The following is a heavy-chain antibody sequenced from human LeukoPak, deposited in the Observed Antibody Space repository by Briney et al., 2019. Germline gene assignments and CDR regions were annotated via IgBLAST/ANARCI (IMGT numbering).Heavy chain of an antibody. Sequence: GGSLRLSCAASGFTFSSDSMNWVRQAPGKGLEWVSSISSSSSYIYYADSVKGRFTISRDNAKNSLYLQMNSLRAEDTAVYYCARDGAPTLAAAVTYYYYGMDVWGQGTTVTVSS. CDR1: GFTFSSDS. D-gene: IGHD6-13*01. J-gene: IGHJ6*02. V-gene: IGHV3-21*01. CDR2: ISSSSSYI. CDR3: ARDGAPTLAAAVTYYYYGMDV.